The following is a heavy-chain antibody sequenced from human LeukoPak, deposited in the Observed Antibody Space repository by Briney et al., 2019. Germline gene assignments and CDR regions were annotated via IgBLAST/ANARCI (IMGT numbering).Heavy chain of an antibody. CDR3: ARFVVVTAIQNWFDP. CDR2: IIPILGIA. V-gene: IGHV1-69*04. D-gene: IGHD2-21*02. Sequence: ASGKVSCKASGGTFSSYAISWVRQAPGQGLEWMGRIIPILGIANYAQKFQGRVTITADKSTSTAYMELSSLRSEDTAVYYCARFVVVTAIQNWFDPWGQGTLVTVSS. CDR1: GGTFSSYA. J-gene: IGHJ5*02.